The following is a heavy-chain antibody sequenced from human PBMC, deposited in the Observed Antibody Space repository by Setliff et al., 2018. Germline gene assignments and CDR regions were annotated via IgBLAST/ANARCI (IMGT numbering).Heavy chain of an antibody. V-gene: IGHV4-39*01. CDR3: ARHEFVGGYYGSVTYRHFDY. CDR1: GGSISSSSYQ. D-gene: IGHD3-10*01. J-gene: IGHJ4*02. CDR2: INYSGTD. Sequence: SETLSLTCTVSGGSISSSSYQWGWVRQTPGKGLEWIGSINYSGTDYYNPSLKSRVTISVETSTNQFSLQVTSVTATDTAVYYCARHEFVGGYYGSVTYRHFDYWGQGILVTVSS.